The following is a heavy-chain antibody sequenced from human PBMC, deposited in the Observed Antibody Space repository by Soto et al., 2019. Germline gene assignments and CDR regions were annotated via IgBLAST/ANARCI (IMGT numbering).Heavy chain of an antibody. CDR2: ISSSSNYT. Sequence: QVQLVESGGGLVKPGGSLRLSCSASGFTFSDYYMSWIRQSPGKGLEWVSYISSSSNYTNFADSVKGRFTISRDNAKNSLYLQMNGLRAEDTAVYYCARTSSRRAFDIWGQGTMVTVSS. V-gene: IGHV3-11*06. CDR3: ARTSSRRAFDI. D-gene: IGHD6-25*01. J-gene: IGHJ3*02. CDR1: GFTFSDYY.